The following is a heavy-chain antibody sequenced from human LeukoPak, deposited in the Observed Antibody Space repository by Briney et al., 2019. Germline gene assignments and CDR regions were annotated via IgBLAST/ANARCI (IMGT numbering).Heavy chain of an antibody. V-gene: IGHV4-59*01. J-gene: IGHJ4*02. Sequence: PSETLSLTCTVSGGSISSYYWSWIRQPPGKGLEWIGYIYYSGSTNYNPSLKSRVTISVDTSKNQFSLKLSSVTAADTAVYYCASSQPGIKYYFDYWGQGTLVTVSS. CDR2: IYYSGST. CDR1: GGSISSYY. D-gene: IGHD1-1*01. CDR3: ASSQPGIKYYFDY.